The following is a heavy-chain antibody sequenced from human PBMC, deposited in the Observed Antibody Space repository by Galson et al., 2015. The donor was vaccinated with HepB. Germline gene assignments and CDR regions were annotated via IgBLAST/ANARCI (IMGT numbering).Heavy chain of an antibody. Sequence: ETLSLTCTVSGGSISSSSYYWGWIRQPPGKGLERIGSIYYSGSTYYNPSLKSRVTISVDTSKNQFSLKLSSVTAADTAVYYCARDPTATLLAATPGYFDYWGQGTLVTVSS. CDR3: ARDPTATLLAATPGYFDY. D-gene: IGHD2-15*01. V-gene: IGHV4-39*02. CDR1: GGSISSSSYY. CDR2: IYYSGST. J-gene: IGHJ4*02.